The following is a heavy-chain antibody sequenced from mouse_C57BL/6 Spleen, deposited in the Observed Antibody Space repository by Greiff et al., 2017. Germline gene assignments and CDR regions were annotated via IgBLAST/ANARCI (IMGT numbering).Heavy chain of an antibody. Sequence: EVQRVESGGGLVKPGGSLKLSCAASGFTFSSYTLSWVRQTPEKRLEWVATISGGGGNTYYPDSVKGRFTISRDNAKSTPYLQMSSLRSDDTALYYCARQSYDYPFAYWGQGTLVTVSA. CDR2: ISGGGGNT. V-gene: IGHV5-9*01. J-gene: IGHJ3*01. CDR1: GFTFSSYT. CDR3: ARQSYDYPFAY. D-gene: IGHD2-4*01.